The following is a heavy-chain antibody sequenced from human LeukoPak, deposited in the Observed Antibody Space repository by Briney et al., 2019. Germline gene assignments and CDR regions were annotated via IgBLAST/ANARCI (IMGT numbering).Heavy chain of an antibody. CDR1: GFPVISNY. Sequence: GGSLRLSCAASGFPVISNYMTWVRQAPGKGLEWVSVVYSGGSAYYADSVKGRFTVSRDDSKNTIYLQMNSLRADDTAVYYCARGSFGEYHFDYWGQGALVTVSS. V-gene: IGHV3-53*01. CDR3: ARGSFGEYHFDY. CDR2: VYSGGSA. D-gene: IGHD4-17*01. J-gene: IGHJ4*02.